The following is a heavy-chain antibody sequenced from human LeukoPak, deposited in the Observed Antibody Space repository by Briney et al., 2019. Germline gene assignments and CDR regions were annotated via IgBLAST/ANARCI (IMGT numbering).Heavy chain of an antibody. Sequence: SETLSPTCTLSGGSATTSSFYWAWIRQPPGKGLECIGTIYYSGITYYHSSLKSRVTISVDTSKNQFSLKLNSVTAADTAVYFCAKSGPAAGRPDAFDIWGQGTMVTVSS. CDR2: IYYSGIT. D-gene: IGHD2-2*01. CDR1: GGSATTSSFY. V-gene: IGHV4-39*07. CDR3: AKSGPAAGRPDAFDI. J-gene: IGHJ3*02.